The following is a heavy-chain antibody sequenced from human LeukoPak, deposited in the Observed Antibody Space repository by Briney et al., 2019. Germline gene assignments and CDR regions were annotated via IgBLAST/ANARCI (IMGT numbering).Heavy chain of an antibody. CDR2: IYSGGST. CDR3: ARGLGYCTSTTCLLPFDY. Sequence: GGSLRLSCAASGFTVSTYYMTWVRQAPGKGLECVSVIYSGGSTYYADSVKSRFTVPRDNSKNTLYLQMNSLRAEDTAMYYCARGLGYCTSTTCLLPFDYWGQGTLVTVSS. D-gene: IGHD2-2*01. V-gene: IGHV3-53*01. J-gene: IGHJ4*02. CDR1: GFTVSTYY.